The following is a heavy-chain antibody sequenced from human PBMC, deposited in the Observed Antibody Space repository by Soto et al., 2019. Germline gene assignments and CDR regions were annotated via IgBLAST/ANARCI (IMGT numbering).Heavy chain of an antibody. V-gene: IGHV3-23*01. J-gene: IGHJ4*02. CDR1: GFTFSSSA. CDR2: VSANGQGI. CDR3: AKDRIYPRDYFHY. Sequence: EVQLLESGGGLVQPGGSLRLSCAASGFTFSSSAISWVRQAPGKGLEWVSAVSANGQGIYYADSVRGRFTISRDNAKNTVFLHMESLSAEDTGVYYCAKDRIYPRDYFHYWGQGTLVTVSS.